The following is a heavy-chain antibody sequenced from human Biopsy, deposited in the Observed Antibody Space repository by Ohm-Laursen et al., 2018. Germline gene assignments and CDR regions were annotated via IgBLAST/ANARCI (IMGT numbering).Heavy chain of an antibody. CDR2: ISPSSGGT. J-gene: IGHJ3*01. V-gene: IGHV1-2*02. CDR1: GYTFTDYF. D-gene: IGHD3-16*02. CDR3: ARDIMNPIGGLVARSDVFDV. Sequence: ASVKVSCKASGYTFTDYFLHWVRQAPGQGPEWMGWISPSSGGTNYAQMFQVRVTMMRETSATTGYMELSSLRSDDPAVYYCARDIMNPIGGLVARSDVFDVWGQGTMVTVSS.